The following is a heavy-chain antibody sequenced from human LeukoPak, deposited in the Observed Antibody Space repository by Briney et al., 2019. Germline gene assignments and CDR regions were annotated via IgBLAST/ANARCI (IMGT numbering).Heavy chain of an antibody. D-gene: IGHD3-22*01. V-gene: IGHV3-21*01. Sequence: PGRSLRLSCAASGFTFSSYAMHWVRQAPGKGLEWVSSISTSSSYIYFADSVKGRFTISRDNAKNSLSLQMNSLRADDTAVYYCARGQIYYDGSGFDYWGQGTLVTVSS. CDR3: ARGQIYYDGSGFDY. CDR2: ISTSSSYI. CDR1: GFTFSSYA. J-gene: IGHJ4*02.